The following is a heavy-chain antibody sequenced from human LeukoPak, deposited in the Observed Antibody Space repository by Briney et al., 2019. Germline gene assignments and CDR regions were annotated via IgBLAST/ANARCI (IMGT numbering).Heavy chain of an antibody. J-gene: IGHJ4*02. CDR1: GYSINSGFY. V-gene: IGHV4-38-2*02. CDR3: ARSGGLWLLTYYFDY. Sequence: PSETLSLTCTVSGYSINSGFYWGWIRQPPGKGLEWIGSIYYSGSTYYNPSLKSRVTISVDTSKNQLSLKLSSVTAADTAVYFCARSGGLWLLTYYFDYWGQGTLVTVSS. D-gene: IGHD3-22*01. CDR2: IYYSGST.